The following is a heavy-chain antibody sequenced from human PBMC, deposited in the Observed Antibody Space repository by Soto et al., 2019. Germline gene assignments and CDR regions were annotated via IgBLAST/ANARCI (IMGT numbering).Heavy chain of an antibody. D-gene: IGHD3-3*01. J-gene: IGHJ6*02. CDR3: ARQSRLKSRPIYGYFYYAMDV. CDR2: IKRDGSEL. CDR1: GFIFSSSW. V-gene: IGHV3-7*03. Sequence: GSLRLSCAASGFIFSSSWMTWVRQAPGKGLEWVANIKRDGSELYYGDSVKGRFTIPRDNARNSLYLQMSGLRAEDTAVYYCARQSRLKSRPIYGYFYYAMDVWGQGTSVTVSS.